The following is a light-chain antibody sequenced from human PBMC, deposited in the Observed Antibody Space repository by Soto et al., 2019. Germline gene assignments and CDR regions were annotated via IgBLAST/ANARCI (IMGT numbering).Light chain of an antibody. CDR1: QSVLYSSNNKNY. CDR3: QQDYSTPPEWT. V-gene: IGKV4-1*01. J-gene: IGKJ1*01. Sequence: DIVMTQSPDSLAVSLGERATINCKSSQSVLYSSNNKNYLAWYQQKPGQPPKLLIYWASTRESGVPDRFSGSGSRTDSTLTISSLQAEDVAVYYCQQDYSTPPEWTFGQGTKVEIK. CDR2: WAS.